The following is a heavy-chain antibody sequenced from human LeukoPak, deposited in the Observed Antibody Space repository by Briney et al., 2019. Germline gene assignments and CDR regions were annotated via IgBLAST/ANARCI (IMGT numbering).Heavy chain of an antibody. CDR1: GFTFGSYA. Sequence: GGSLRLSCAASGFTFGSYAMSWVRQAPGKGLEWVSLISGSGGSTNYADSVKGRFTISRDNSKNMLYVQMNSLRAEDTAVYYCAKDLKYTGSLRIADFWGQGTLVTVSS. CDR2: ISGSGGST. J-gene: IGHJ4*02. CDR3: AKDLKYTGSLRIADF. V-gene: IGHV3-23*01. D-gene: IGHD1-26*01.